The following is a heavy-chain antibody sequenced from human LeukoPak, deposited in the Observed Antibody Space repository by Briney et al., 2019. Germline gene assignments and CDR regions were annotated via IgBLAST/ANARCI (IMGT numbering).Heavy chain of an antibody. Sequence: GGSLRLSCAASGFTFSSYSMNWVRQAPGKGLEWVSSISSSSSYIYYAGSVKGRFTISRDNAKNSLYLQMNSLRAEDTAVYYCARDSTVTSGPRGGAFDIWGQGTMVTVSS. CDR3: ARDSTVTSGPRGGAFDI. CDR1: GFTFSSYS. V-gene: IGHV3-21*01. D-gene: IGHD4-17*01. CDR2: ISSSSSYI. J-gene: IGHJ3*02.